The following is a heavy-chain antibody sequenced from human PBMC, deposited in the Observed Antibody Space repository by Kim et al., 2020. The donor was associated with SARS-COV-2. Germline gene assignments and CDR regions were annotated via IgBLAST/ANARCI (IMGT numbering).Heavy chain of an antibody. V-gene: IGHV4-31*03. CDR2: IYYSGST. CDR1: GGSISSGGYY. D-gene: IGHD3-22*01. J-gene: IGHJ4*02. Sequence: SETLSLTCTVSGGSISSGGYYWSWIRQHPGKGLEWIGYIYYSGSTYYNPSLKSRVTISVDTSKNQFSLKLSSVTAADTAVYYCARAPGLGTMIVVVTHFDYWSQGTLVTVSS. CDR3: ARAPGLGTMIVVVTHFDY.